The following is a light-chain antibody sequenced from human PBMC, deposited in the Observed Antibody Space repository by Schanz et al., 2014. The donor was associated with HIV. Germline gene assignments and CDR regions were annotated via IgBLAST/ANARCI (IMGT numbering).Light chain of an antibody. J-gene: IGKJ1*01. V-gene: IGKV3-20*01. CDR3: QQYSSFPWT. CDR1: QSVSSSY. CDR2: GAS. Sequence: VMTQSPATLSVSPGERATLSCRASQSVSSSYLAWYQQKPGQAPKLLIYGASNRAAGVQDRFSGSRSGTEFTLTITRVEPEDVAEYSCQQYSSFPWTFGQGTKLEIK.